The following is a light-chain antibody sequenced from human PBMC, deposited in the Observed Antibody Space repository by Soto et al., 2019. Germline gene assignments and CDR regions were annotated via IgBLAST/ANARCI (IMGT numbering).Light chain of an antibody. CDR3: QHYYSYPYT. V-gene: IGKV1-8*01. J-gene: IGKJ2*01. Sequence: AIRMTQSPSSLSASTGDRVTITCRASQGIRSYLAWYQQKPGKAPKLLIYAASTLQSGVPSRFSGSGSGTDFTLTISCLQSEDFATYYCQHYYSYPYTFGQGTKRAIK. CDR1: QGIRSY. CDR2: AAS.